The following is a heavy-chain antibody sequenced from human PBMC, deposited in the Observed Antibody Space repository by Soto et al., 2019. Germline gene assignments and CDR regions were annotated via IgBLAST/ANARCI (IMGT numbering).Heavy chain of an antibody. CDR2: ISYDGSNK. J-gene: IGHJ1*01. D-gene: IGHD2-15*01. CDR1: GFTFSSYA. Sequence: GGSLRLSCAASGFTFSSYAMHWVRQAPGKGLEWVAVISYDGSNKYYADSVKGRFTISRDNSKNTLYLQMNSLRAEDTAVYYCAKTPGSGYCSGGSCYPEYFQHWGQGTLVTVSS. CDR3: AKTPGSGYCSGGSCYPEYFQH. V-gene: IGHV3-30-3*02.